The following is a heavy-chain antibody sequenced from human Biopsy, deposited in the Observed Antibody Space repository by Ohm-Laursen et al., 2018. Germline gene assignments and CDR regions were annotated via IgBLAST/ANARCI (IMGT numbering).Heavy chain of an antibody. CDR3: ARRGSGGRSFDH. CDR1: GGSISSFY. D-gene: IGHD2-15*01. J-gene: IGHJ4*02. V-gene: IGHV4-59*08. CDR2: ISDSGST. Sequence: SDTLSLTCAVSGGSISSFYWTWIRQPPGKGPEWIGDISDSGSTNYKPSLKSRVIISVYTSKNQFPLNLSSVTAADTAVYYCARRGSGGRSFDHWGQGTLVTVSS.